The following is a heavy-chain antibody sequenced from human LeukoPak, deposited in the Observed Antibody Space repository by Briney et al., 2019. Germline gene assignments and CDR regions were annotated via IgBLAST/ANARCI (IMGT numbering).Heavy chain of an antibody. CDR2: ISSSSSYI. D-gene: IGHD2-2*01. J-gene: IGHJ4*02. CDR1: GVTFSSYS. V-gene: IGHV3-21*01. CDR3: ARDSLVVPAAVGNFDY. Sequence: GGSLRLSCAASGVTFSSYSMNWVRQAPGKGLEWDSSISSSSSYIYYADSVKGRFTISRDNAKNSLYLQMNSLRAEDTAVYYCARDSLVVPAAVGNFDYWGQGTLVTVSS.